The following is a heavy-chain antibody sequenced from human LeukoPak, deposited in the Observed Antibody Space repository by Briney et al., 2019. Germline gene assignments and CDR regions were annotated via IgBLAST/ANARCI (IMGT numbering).Heavy chain of an antibody. CDR2: INHSGST. J-gene: IGHJ3*02. V-gene: IGHV4-34*01. CDR1: GGSFSGYY. D-gene: IGHD5-24*01. Sequence: SETLSLTCAVYGGSFSGYYWSWIRQPPGKGLGWIGEINHSGSTNYNPSLKSRVTISVDTSKNQFSLKLSSVTAADTAVYYCARERLNRVVEMATTFDIWGQGAMVTVSS. CDR3: ARERLNRVVEMATTFDI.